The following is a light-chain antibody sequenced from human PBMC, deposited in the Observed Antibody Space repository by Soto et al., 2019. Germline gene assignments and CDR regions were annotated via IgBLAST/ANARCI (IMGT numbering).Light chain of an antibody. CDR1: SSNIGSNY. J-gene: IGLJ3*02. CDR2: SNN. V-gene: IGLV1-47*02. CDR3: SSHGGINNVV. Sequence: QPVLTQPPSASGTPGQRVTISCSGSSSNIGSNYVYWYQQLPGTAPKLLIYSNNQRPSGVPARFSGSKSGNTASLTVSGLQAEDEADYYCSSHGGINNVVFGGGTKLTVL.